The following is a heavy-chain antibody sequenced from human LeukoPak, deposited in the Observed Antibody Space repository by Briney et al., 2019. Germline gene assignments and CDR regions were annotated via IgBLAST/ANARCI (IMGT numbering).Heavy chain of an antibody. J-gene: IGHJ4*02. CDR1: GGSISSGGYY. CDR2: INHSGST. Sequence: SETLSLTCTVSGGSISSGGYYWSWIRQPPGKGLEWIGEINHSGSTNYNPSLKSRVTISVDTSKNQFSLKLSSVTAADTAVYYCARTSNYDILTGYPYYFDYWGQGTLVTVSS. D-gene: IGHD3-9*01. CDR3: ARTSNYDILTGYPYYFDY. V-gene: IGHV4-39*07.